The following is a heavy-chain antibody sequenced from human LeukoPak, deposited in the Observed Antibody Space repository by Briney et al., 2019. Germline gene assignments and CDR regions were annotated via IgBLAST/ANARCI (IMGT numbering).Heavy chain of an antibody. CDR2: INHSGST. CDR3: ARGAPMVRGAPQPNWFDP. Sequence: SETLSLTYAAYGGSFSGYYWSWIRQPPGKGPEWIGEINHSGSTNYNPSLKSRVTISVDTSKNQFSLKLSSVPAADTAVYYCARGAPMVRGAPQPNWFDPWGQGTLVTVSS. D-gene: IGHD3-10*01. V-gene: IGHV4-34*01. CDR1: GGSFSGYY. J-gene: IGHJ5*02.